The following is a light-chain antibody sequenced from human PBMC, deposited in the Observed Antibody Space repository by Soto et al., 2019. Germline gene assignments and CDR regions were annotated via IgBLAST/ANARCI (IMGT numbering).Light chain of an antibody. CDR3: AAWDDSLNGPV. J-gene: IGLJ2*01. Sequence: QSALTQPASVSGSPGQSITISCTGTSSDVGGYSYVSWYQQHPAKAPKLMIYEVSNRPSGVSNRFSGSKSGTSASLAISGLQSDDEAEYYCAAWDDSLNGPVFGGGTKLTVL. V-gene: IGLV2-14*01. CDR2: EVS. CDR1: SSDVGGYSY.